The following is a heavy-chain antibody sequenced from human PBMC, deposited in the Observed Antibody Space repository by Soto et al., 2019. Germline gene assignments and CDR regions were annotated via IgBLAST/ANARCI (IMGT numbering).Heavy chain of an antibody. CDR2: IYYSGST. D-gene: IGHD3-10*01. CDR1: GGSISSSSYY. J-gene: IGHJ6*02. V-gene: IGHV4-39*01. CDR3: AGQFGPRYYYGSGSYYYGLDV. Sequence: QLQLQESGPGLVKPSETLSLTCTVSGGSISSSSYYWGWIRQPPGKGLEWIGSIYYSGSTYYNPSLMMRVTMCGDTSKHQFPLKLRSVTAADTAVYYCAGQFGPRYYYGSGSYYYGLDVWGQGTTVTVSS.